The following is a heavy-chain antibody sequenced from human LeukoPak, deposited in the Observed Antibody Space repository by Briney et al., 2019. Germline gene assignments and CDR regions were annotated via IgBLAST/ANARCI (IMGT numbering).Heavy chain of an antibody. CDR2: INPSGGST. J-gene: IGHJ5*02. CDR1: GYTFTSYY. V-gene: IGHV1-46*01. CDR3: ARGGARLLWFGEPKDNWFDP. Sequence: ASVKVSCKASGYTFTSYYMHWVRQAPGQGLEWMGIINPSGGSTSYAQKFQGRVTMTRDMSTSTVYMELSSLRSEDTAVYYCARGGARLLWFGEPKDNWFDPWGQGTLVTVSS. D-gene: IGHD3-10*01.